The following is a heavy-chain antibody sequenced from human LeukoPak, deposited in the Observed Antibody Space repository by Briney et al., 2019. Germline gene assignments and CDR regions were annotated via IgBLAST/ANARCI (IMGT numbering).Heavy chain of an antibody. J-gene: IGHJ4*02. CDR3: ARDITTMTSH. D-gene: IGHD4-17*01. CDR2: ISTTSTYT. Sequence: GGSLRLSCAASGFTFSDYYMSYIRQAPGKGLEWVSYISTTSTYTDYADSVRGRFTISRDNAKNLLYLQMNSLRAEDTAVYYCARDITTMTSHWGQGTLVTVSS. V-gene: IGHV3-11*06. CDR1: GFTFSDYY.